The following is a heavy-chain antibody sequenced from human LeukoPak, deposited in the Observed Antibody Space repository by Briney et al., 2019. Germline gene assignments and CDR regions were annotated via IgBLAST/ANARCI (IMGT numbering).Heavy chain of an antibody. CDR1: GFTFRNYW. J-gene: IGHJ4*02. CDR2: IEGDGSRT. Sequence: PGGSLRLPCAASGFTFRNYWMHWVRQAPGKGLVWVSSIEGDGSRTNYADSVKGRFTISRGNAENTLYLQMNSLRGEDTAVYFCARATSGTSYEYWGQGTLVTVSS. V-gene: IGHV3-74*01. CDR3: ARATSGTSYEY. D-gene: IGHD3-10*01.